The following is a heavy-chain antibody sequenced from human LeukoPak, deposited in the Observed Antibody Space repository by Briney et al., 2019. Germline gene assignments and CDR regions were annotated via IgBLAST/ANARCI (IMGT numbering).Heavy chain of an antibody. D-gene: IGHD4-11*01. V-gene: IGHV3-23*01. CDR3: AKGSDYSIKREPYYFDY. Sequence: PGGSLRLSCAASGFTFTSYSMNWVRQAPGKGLEWVSAISGSGGSTYYADSVKGRFTISRDNSKNTLYLQMNSLRAEDTAVYYCAKGSDYSIKREPYYFDYWGQGTLVTVSS. J-gene: IGHJ4*02. CDR2: ISGSGGST. CDR1: GFTFTSYS.